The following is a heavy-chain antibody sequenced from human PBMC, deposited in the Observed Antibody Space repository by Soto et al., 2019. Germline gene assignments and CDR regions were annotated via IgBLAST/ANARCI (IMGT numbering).Heavy chain of an antibody. D-gene: IGHD6-19*01. V-gene: IGHV3-66*01. CDR3: ARDPQWLASSDAFDI. CDR1: EFTVSSNY. J-gene: IGHJ3*02. CDR2: IYSGGST. Sequence: GSLRLSCTASEFTVSSNYMSWVRQAPGKGLEWVSSIYSGGSTHYADSVKGRFTISRDNAKHTLFLQMNSLRVEDTAVYYCARDPQWLASSDAFDIWGQGTMVTVSS.